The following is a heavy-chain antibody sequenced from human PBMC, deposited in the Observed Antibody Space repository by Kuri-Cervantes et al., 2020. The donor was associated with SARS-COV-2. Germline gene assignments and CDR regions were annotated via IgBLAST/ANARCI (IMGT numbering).Heavy chain of an antibody. J-gene: IGHJ2*01. CDR3: ARGQTTVVTHDWYFDL. D-gene: IGHD4-23*01. CDR1: GFNYGSYE. CDR2: ISSSGSTI. V-gene: IGHV3-48*03. Sequence: GGSLRLSCAASGFNYGSYEMNWVRQAPGKVLEWVTYISSSGSTIYYADSVKGRFTISRDNYKNTLYLQMYSLRAEDTAVYYCARGQTTVVTHDWYFDLWGRGTLVTVSS.